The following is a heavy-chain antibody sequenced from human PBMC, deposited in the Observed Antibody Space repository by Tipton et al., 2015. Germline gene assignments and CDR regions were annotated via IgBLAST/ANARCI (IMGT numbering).Heavy chain of an antibody. D-gene: IGHD4-23*01. CDR2: ISQSGNT. V-gene: IGHV4-4*02. CDR3: ARARGRHGGLFDS. Sequence: TLSLTCAVSGGSISSTNWWTWVRQPPGKGLEWIGEISQSGNTNYNPSLKSRVTISADKSKNQFSLKLKSVTAADTAVYYCARARGRHGGLFDSWGQGILVTVSS. J-gene: IGHJ4*02. CDR1: GGSISSTNW.